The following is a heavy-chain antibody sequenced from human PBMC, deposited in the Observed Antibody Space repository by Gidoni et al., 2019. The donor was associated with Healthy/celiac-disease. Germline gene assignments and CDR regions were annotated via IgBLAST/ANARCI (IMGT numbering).Heavy chain of an antibody. J-gene: IGHJ3*02. Sequence: QVQLVESGGGVVQPGRSLRLSCAASGFTFRSYGMHWVRQAPGKGLEWVAVISYDGSNKYYADSVKGRFTISRDNSKNTLYLQMNSLRAEDTAVYYCAKALEKLRHSPFDIWGQGTMVTVSS. CDR3: AKALEKLRHSPFDI. D-gene: IGHD1-26*01. CDR2: ISYDGSNK. CDR1: GFTFRSYG. V-gene: IGHV3-30*18.